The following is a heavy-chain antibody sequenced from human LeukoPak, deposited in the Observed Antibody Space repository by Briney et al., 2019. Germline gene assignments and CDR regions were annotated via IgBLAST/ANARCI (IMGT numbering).Heavy chain of an antibody. D-gene: IGHD6-13*01. V-gene: IGHV4-39*01. CDR1: GGSVSSSNHH. J-gene: IGHJ4*02. CDR2: FFSTGRT. Sequence: SETLSLTCNVSGGSVSSSNHHWAWIRQSPGMGLEWVGTFFSTGRTSQNPDPSLKGRVTLSVDTSRNQFSLQLRSLTAADTAIFYCARIPGSSTSWYHFDNWGQGTLVTVSS. CDR3: ARIPGSSTSWYHFDN.